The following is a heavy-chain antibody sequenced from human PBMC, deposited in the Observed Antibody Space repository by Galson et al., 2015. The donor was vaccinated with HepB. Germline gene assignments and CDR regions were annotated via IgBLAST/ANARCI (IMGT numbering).Heavy chain of an antibody. CDR1: GGSISSSSYY. CDR2: IYYSGST. CDR3: FGGNRDRKKYWYFDL. J-gene: IGHJ2*01. Sequence: SETLSLTCTVSGGSISSSSYYWGWIRQPPGTGLEWIGSIYYSGSTYYNPSLKSRVTISVDTSKNQFSLKLSSVTAADTAVYYCFGGNRDRKKYWYFDLWGRGTLVTVSS. D-gene: IGHD4-23*01. V-gene: IGHV4-39*01.